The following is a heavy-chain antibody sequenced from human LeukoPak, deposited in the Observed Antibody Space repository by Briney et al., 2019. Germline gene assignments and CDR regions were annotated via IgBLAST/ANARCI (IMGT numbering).Heavy chain of an antibody. V-gene: IGHV3-7*01. CDR2: IKQDGSEK. Sequence: GGSLRLSCAVSGFTFSSYWMSWVRQAPGKGLEWVANIKQDGSEKYYVDSVKGRFTISRDNAKNSLYLQMNSLRVEDTAVYYCARDRGGLTTVTTRPDALDYWGQGTLVTVSS. D-gene: IGHD4-17*01. J-gene: IGHJ4*02. CDR1: GFTFSSYW. CDR3: ARDRGGLTTVTTRPDALDY.